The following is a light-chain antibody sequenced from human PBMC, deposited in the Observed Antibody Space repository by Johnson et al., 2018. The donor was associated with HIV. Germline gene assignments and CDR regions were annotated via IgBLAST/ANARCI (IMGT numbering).Light chain of an antibody. J-gene: IGLJ1*01. V-gene: IGLV1-51*02. CDR3: GTWDSSLSAGF. CDR2: ENN. CDR1: SSNIGNNY. Sequence: QSILTQPPSVSAAPGQKVTISCSGSSSNIGNNYVFWYQHLPGAAPKLLIYENNKRPSGIPDRFSGSKSGTSATLGITGLQTGDEADYYCGTWDSSLSAGFCGTGTKVTVL.